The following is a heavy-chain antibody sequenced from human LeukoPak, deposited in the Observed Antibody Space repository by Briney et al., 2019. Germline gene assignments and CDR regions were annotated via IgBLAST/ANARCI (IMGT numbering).Heavy chain of an antibody. Sequence: GGSLRLSCAASGFTFSSYSMNWVRQAPGKGLEWVSSISSSSSYIYYADSVKGRFTISRDNAKNSLYLQVNSLRAEDTAVYYCARVMGYRYYYYYYGMDVWGQGTTVTVSS. J-gene: IGHJ6*02. CDR1: GFTFSSYS. V-gene: IGHV3-21*01. D-gene: IGHD5-24*01. CDR3: ARVMGYRYYYYYYGMDV. CDR2: ISSSSSYI.